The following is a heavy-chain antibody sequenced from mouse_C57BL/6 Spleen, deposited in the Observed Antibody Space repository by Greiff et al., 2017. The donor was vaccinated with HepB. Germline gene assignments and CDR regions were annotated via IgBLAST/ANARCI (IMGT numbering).Heavy chain of an antibody. V-gene: IGHV3-6*01. Sequence: EVKLEESGPGLVKPSQSLSLTCSVTGYSITSGYYWNWIRQFPGNKLEWMGYISYDGSNNYNPSLKNRISITRDTSKNQFFLKLNSVTTEDTATYYCARDDYWGQGTTRTVSS. CDR2: ISYDGSN. CDR1: GYSITSGYY. J-gene: IGHJ2*01. CDR3: ARDDY.